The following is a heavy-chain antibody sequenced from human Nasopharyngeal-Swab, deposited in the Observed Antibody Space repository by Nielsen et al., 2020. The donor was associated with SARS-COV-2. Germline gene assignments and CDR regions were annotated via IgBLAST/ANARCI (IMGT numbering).Heavy chain of an antibody. CDR2: VSQGGGT. CDR3: ARGGAGVVPSPVLGLGPYYSYYYMDV. D-gene: IGHD2-2*01. Sequence: WIRQPPGKGLEWIGEVSQGGGTNYNPSLKNRVTISVATSKNQFSLKLSSVTAAETAVYYCARGGAGVVPSPVLGLGPYYSYYYMDVWGKGTTVTVFS. J-gene: IGHJ6*03. V-gene: IGHV4-34*01.